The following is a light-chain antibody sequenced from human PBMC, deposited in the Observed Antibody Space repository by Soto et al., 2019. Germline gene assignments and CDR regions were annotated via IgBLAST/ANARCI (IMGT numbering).Light chain of an antibody. Sequence: QSVLTQPPSVSVAPGQRVTISCTGSSSNIGAYYDVHWYQQVPGTAPKLLIFSNTNRPSGVPDRFSGSKSGTSASLAITGLQAEDEADYYCQSYDTSLRDYVFGTGTKVTVL. CDR2: SNT. CDR3: QSYDTSLRDYV. V-gene: IGLV1-40*01. J-gene: IGLJ1*01. CDR1: SSNIGAYYD.